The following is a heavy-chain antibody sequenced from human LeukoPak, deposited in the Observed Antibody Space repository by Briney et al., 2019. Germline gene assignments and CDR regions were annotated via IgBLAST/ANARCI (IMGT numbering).Heavy chain of an antibody. J-gene: IGHJ4*02. CDR2: ISGSGGST. CDR3: AKIKLLWFGEEYFDY. V-gene: IGHV3-23*01. CDR1: GFTFSSYA. Sequence: QPGGSLRLSCAASGFTFSSYAMSWVRQAPGEGLEWVSAISGSGGSTYYADSVKGRFTISRDNSKNTLYLQMNSLRAEDTAVYYCAKIKLLWFGEEYFDYWGQGTLVTVSS. D-gene: IGHD3-10*01.